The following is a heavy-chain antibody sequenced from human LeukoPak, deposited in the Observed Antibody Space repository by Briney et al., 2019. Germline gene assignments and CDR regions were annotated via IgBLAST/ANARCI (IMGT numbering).Heavy chain of an antibody. CDR1: GFTFSNSA. D-gene: IGHD3-22*01. CDR2: INSGGGKL. Sequence: GGSLRLSCSASGFTFSNSAMAWARQTPREGMEWGAGINSGGGKLRYADSVKGRFTVSRDSSNNTLYLQMKRLRVEDTAVYYCARVYFYDGSGGLPETWGRGTRVTVSS. CDR3: ARVYFYDGSGGLPET. J-gene: IGHJ4*02. V-gene: IGHV3-23*01.